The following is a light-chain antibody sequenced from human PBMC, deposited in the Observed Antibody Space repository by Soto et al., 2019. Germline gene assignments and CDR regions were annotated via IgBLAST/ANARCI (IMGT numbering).Light chain of an antibody. J-gene: IGKJ1*01. CDR1: ERVGSN. CDR2: GAS. CDR3: QQWIRWT. Sequence: EIVMTQSPATLSVSPGDRVTLSCRASERVGSNVAWYQHKPGQAPMLLIYGASVRDTGIPDRFSGSGSETEFTLTISSLQSEDFAVYYCQQWIRWTFGQGTRLELK. V-gene: IGKV3-15*01.